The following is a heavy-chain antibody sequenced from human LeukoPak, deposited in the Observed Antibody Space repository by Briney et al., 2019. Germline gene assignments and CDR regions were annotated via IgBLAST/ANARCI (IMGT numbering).Heavy chain of an antibody. CDR2: IFYSGAT. V-gene: IGHV4-30-4*08. CDR1: GGSINSGHYY. Sequence: PSQTLSLTCTVSGGSINSGHYYWSWIRQHPGKGLEWIGYIFYSGATYHDPSLKSRVTMSVDTSKNQFSLKLSSVTAADTAVYYCARHDYYYDSSGYEMEYNWFDPWGQGTLVTVSS. J-gene: IGHJ5*02. CDR3: ARHDYYYDSSGYEMEYNWFDP. D-gene: IGHD3-22*01.